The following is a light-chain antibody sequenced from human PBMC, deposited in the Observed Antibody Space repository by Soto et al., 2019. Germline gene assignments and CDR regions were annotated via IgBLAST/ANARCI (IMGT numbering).Light chain of an antibody. Sequence: QSALTQPASVSGSPGQSITISCTGTSSDVGGYNYVSWYQQHPGKAPKLMIYDVSNRSSGVSNRFSSSKSGNTASLPISGLQDEDESDYYCSSSTSSSTLVFGGWTKLTVL. CDR2: DVS. J-gene: IGLJ2*01. CDR1: SSDVGGYNY. V-gene: IGLV2-14*01. CDR3: SSSTSSSTLV.